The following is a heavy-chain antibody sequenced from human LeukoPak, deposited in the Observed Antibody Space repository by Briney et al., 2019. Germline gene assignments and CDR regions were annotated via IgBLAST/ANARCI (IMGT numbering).Heavy chain of an antibody. Sequence: LRLSCAASGFTFSDYYMSWIRQPPGKGLEWIGEINHSGSTNYNPSLKSRVTISVDTSKNQFSLKLSSVTAADTAVYYCARYDSSGYNESDAFDIWGQGTMVTVSS. CDR3: ARYDSSGYNESDAFDI. V-gene: IGHV4-34*01. CDR2: INHSGST. CDR1: GFTFSDYY. D-gene: IGHD3-22*01. J-gene: IGHJ3*02.